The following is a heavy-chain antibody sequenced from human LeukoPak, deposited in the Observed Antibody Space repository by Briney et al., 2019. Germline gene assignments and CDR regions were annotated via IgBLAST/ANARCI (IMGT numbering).Heavy chain of an antibody. CDR2: ISHSGNT. CDR3: ARKQKMGGDH. J-gene: IGHJ4*02. CDR1: GYSISSAYY. V-gene: IGHV4-38-2*01. D-gene: IGHD3-16*01. Sequence: SETLSLTCVVSGYSISSAYYWGWIRQPPGKGLEWIGSISHSGNTYYTASLKSRVSVSFDTSQNQFSLKLSAVTAADTATYYCARKQKMGGDHWGQGTLVTVSS.